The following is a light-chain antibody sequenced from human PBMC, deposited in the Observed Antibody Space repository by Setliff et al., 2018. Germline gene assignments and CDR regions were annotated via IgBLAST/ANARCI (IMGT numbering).Light chain of an antibody. CDR2: NVS. V-gene: IGLV2-14*03. CDR3: NAYTSRSTDV. Sequence: QSVLTQPASVSGSPGQSITISCSGTSSDVGSYDLVSWYQQHPGKAHKLIIYNVSGRPSGVSHRFSGSKSDNTASLTISGLQAEDEADYYCNAYTSRSTDVFGSGTKGTVL. CDR1: SSDVGSYDL. J-gene: IGLJ1*01.